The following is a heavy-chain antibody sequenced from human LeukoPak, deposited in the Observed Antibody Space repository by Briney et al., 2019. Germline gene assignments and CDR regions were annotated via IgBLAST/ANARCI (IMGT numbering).Heavy chain of an antibody. CDR1: GYTFTSYY. CDR3: ARAPDIVVVPAAAKAGGYYMDV. D-gene: IGHD2-2*01. V-gene: IGHV1-46*01. CDR2: INPSGGST. J-gene: IGHJ6*03. Sequence: ASVTVSCKASGYTFTSYYMHWVRQAPGQGLEWMGIINPSGGSTSYAQKFQGRVTMTRDTSTSTVYMELSSLRSEDTAVYYCARAPDIVVVPAAAKAGGYYMDVWGKGTTVTVSS.